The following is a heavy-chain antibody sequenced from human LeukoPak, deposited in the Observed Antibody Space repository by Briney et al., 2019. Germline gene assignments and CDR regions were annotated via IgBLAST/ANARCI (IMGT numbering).Heavy chain of an antibody. Sequence: PSETLSLTCAVYGGSFSGYYWSWIRQPPGKGLEWIGEINHSGSTNYNPSLKNRVTISVDTSKNQFSLKLSSVTAADTAVYYCARLRRYYYDSSGYYWDVYYYYYGMDVWGQGTTVTVSS. CDR3: ARLRRYYYDSSGYYWDVYYYYYGMDV. J-gene: IGHJ6*02. CDR1: GGSFSGYY. V-gene: IGHV4-34*01. CDR2: INHSGST. D-gene: IGHD3-22*01.